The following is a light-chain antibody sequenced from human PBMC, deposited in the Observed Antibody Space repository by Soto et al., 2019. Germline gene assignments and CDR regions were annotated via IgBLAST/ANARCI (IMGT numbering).Light chain of an antibody. CDR3: ATWDDSLSGV. CDR1: SSNIGHNY. Sequence: QSVLTQPPSASGAPGERVTISCSGSSSNIGHNYVFWYQQFSGTAPKLLIYRNSLRPSGVPDRFSGSKSATSASLAISGLRSEDEADYYCATWDDSLSGVFGGGTKVTVL. V-gene: IGLV1-47*01. CDR2: RNS. J-gene: IGLJ3*02.